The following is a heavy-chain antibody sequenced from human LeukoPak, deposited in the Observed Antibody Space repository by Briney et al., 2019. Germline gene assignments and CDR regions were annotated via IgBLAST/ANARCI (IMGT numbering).Heavy chain of an antibody. J-gene: IGHJ5*02. CDR3: ATPYSSGWYVRGWFDP. CDR2: FDAEDGET. V-gene: IGHV1-24*01. CDR1: GYTLTELS. D-gene: IGHD6-19*01. Sequence: ASVKVSCKVSGYTLTELSMHWVRQAPGKGREWMGGFDAEDGETIYAQKFQGRVTMTEDTSTDTAYMGMSSLRSEDTGVYYCATPYSSGWYVRGWFDPWGQGTLVTVSS.